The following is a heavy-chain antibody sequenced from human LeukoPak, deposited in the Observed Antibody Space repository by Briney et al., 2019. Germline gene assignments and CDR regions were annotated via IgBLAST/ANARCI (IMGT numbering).Heavy chain of an antibody. V-gene: IGHV3-48*03. CDR1: GFTFSSYE. CDR2: ISSSGSTI. J-gene: IGHJ4*02. CDR3: ARDSVGGSYYGTDY. D-gene: IGHD1-26*01. Sequence: QAGGSLRLSCAASGFTFSSYEMNWVRQAPGKGLEWVSHISSSGSTIYYADSVKGRFTISRDNAKNSLYLQMNSLRAEDTAVYYCARDSVGGSYYGTDYWGQGTLVTVSS.